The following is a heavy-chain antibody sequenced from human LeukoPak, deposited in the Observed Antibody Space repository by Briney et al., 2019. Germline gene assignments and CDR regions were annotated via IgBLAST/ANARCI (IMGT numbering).Heavy chain of an antibody. D-gene: IGHD6-19*01. CDR3: AKDGSAYSSGWFHFDY. CDR2: ISGSGGST. Sequence: HPGGSLRHSCAASGFTFSSYAMSWVRQAPGRGLEWVSAISGSGGSTYYADSVKGRFTISRDNSKNTLYLQMNSLRAEDTAVYYCAKDGSAYSSGWFHFDYWGQGTLVTVSS. J-gene: IGHJ4*02. V-gene: IGHV3-23*01. CDR1: GFTFSSYA.